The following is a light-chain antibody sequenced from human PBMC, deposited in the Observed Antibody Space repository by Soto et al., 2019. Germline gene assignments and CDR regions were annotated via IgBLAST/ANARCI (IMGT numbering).Light chain of an antibody. CDR1: SSDVGGYDY. CDR2: DVS. J-gene: IGLJ1*01. V-gene: IGLV2-14*03. Sequence: QSVLTQPASVSGSPGQSITISCTGTSSDVGGYDYVSWYQQHPGKAPKLMIYDVSNRPSGVSYRFSGSKSGNTASLTISGLQADDEADYYCSSYSISSTPYVFGPGTKLTVL. CDR3: SSYSISSTPYV.